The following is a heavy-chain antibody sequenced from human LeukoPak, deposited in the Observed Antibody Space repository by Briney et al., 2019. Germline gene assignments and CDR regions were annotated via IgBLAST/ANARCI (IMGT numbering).Heavy chain of an antibody. CDR1: GGSISSYH. V-gene: IGHV4-59*08. Sequence: SETLSLTCTVSGGSISSYHWSWIRQPPGKGLEWIGYIYYSGSAKYNPSLKSRVTISVDTSKNQFSLRLSSVTAADTAVYYCARGGDSGYDYLDYWGQGTLVTVSS. J-gene: IGHJ4*02. D-gene: IGHD5-12*01. CDR3: ARGGDSGYDYLDY. CDR2: IYYSGSA.